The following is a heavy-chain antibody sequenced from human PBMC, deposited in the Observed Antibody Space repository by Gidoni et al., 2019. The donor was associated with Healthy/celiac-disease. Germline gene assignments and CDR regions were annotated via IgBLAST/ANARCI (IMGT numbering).Heavy chain of an antibody. CDR3: ARGGSYDYVWGSYRPRKMFDY. CDR1: GGSFSGYY. CDR2: INHSGST. J-gene: IGHJ4*02. Sequence: QVQLQQWGAGLLKPSATLSLTCAVSGGSFSGYYWSWIRQPPGKGLEWIGEINHSGSTNYNPSLKSRVTISVDTSKNQFSLKLSSVTAADTAVYYCARGGSYDYVWGSYRPRKMFDYWGQGTLVTVSS. V-gene: IGHV4-34*01. D-gene: IGHD3-16*02.